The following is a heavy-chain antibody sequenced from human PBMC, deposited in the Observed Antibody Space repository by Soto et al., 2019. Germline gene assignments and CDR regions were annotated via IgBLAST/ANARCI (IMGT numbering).Heavy chain of an antibody. Sequence: ASVRVSCTASGYSFTDYHIHWVRQAPGQGLEWLGRINPKSGGTSTAQKFQGWVTMTTDTSISTASMELTRLTSDDTAIYYCARGDSTDCSNGVCSFFYNHDMDVWGQGTTVTVSS. V-gene: IGHV1-2*04. CDR3: ARGDSTDCSNGVCSFFYNHDMDV. D-gene: IGHD2-8*01. CDR2: INPKSGGT. J-gene: IGHJ6*02. CDR1: GYSFTDYH.